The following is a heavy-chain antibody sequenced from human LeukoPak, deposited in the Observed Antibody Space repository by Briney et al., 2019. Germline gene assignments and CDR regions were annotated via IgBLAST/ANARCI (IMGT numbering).Heavy chain of an antibody. Sequence: GGSLRLSCAASGFTFSSYMMNWVRQAPGKGLEWVSSISSSSSYIYYADSVKGRFTISRDNAKNSLYLQMNSLRAENTAVYYCARDHGDIVVVVAAHYYYGMDVWGQGTTVTVSS. CDR3: ARDHGDIVVVVAAHYYYGMDV. CDR1: GFTFSSYM. J-gene: IGHJ6*02. CDR2: ISSSSSYI. V-gene: IGHV3-21*01. D-gene: IGHD2-15*01.